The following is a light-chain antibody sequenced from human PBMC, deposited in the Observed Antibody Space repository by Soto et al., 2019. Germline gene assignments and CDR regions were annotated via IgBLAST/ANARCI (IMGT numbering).Light chain of an antibody. CDR1: ESVGTN. V-gene: IGKV3-15*01. Sequence: EIVMTQSPDPLSASPGDRATLSCRASESVGTNVAWFQQRPGQAPRLLIYGASTRVAGIPDRFSGSGSETEFTLTISNLQSEAFAIYHCQQWIRWTFGQGTRVELK. CDR3: QQWIRWT. CDR2: GAS. J-gene: IGKJ1*01.